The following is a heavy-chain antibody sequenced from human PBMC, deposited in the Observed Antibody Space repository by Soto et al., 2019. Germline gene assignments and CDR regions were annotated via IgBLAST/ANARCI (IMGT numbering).Heavy chain of an antibody. Sequence: SETLSLTCTVSGGSISSYYWSWIRQPAGKGLEWIGRIYTSGSTNYNPSLNSRVTMSVDTSKNQFTLKLSSVTAADTAVYYCAREESSGWREGWFDPWGQGTLVTVSS. D-gene: IGHD6-19*01. V-gene: IGHV4-4*07. CDR3: AREESSGWREGWFDP. CDR1: GGSISSYY. J-gene: IGHJ5*02. CDR2: IYTSGST.